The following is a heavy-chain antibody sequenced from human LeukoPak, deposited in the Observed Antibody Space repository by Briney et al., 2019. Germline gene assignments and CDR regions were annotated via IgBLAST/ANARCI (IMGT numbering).Heavy chain of an antibody. J-gene: IGHJ4*02. Sequence: SETLSLTCTVSAGSISTYYWSWIRQPPGKGLEWIGYIYYSGSTNSNPSLKSRVTISVDTSKNQFSLKLSLVTAADTAVYYCARGVAGSGSTPQYWGQGTLVTVSS. CDR3: ARGVAGSGSTPQY. CDR2: IYYSGST. V-gene: IGHV4-59*01. D-gene: IGHD1-26*01. CDR1: AGSISTYY.